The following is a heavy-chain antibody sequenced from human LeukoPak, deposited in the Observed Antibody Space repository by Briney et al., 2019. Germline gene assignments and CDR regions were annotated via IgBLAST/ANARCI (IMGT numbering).Heavy chain of an antibody. D-gene: IGHD1-26*01. V-gene: IGHV1-46*01. CDR2: IDPSAGGT. CDR1: GYTFTSYD. CDR3: ARATPSFGRNIEKYFDY. Sequence: ASVKVSCKASGYTFTSYDINWVRQAPGQGLEWMGIIDPSAGGTSYAQKFQGRVSMTRDMSTWTVYMELSSLRSEDTAVYYCARATPSFGRNIEKYFDYWGQGTLVTVSS. J-gene: IGHJ4*02.